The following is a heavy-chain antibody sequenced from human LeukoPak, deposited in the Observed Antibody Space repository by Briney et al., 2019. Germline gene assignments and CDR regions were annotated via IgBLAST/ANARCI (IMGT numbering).Heavy chain of an antibody. Sequence: ASVKVSCKASGYTFTSYDINWVRQATGQGLEWMGWMNPNSGNTGYAQKFQGRVTITRNTSISTAYMELSSLRSEDTAVYYCARETGIYDSSGYYYSHFDYWGQGTLVTVSS. D-gene: IGHD3-22*01. J-gene: IGHJ4*02. CDR2: MNPNSGNT. CDR1: GYTFTSYD. V-gene: IGHV1-8*03. CDR3: ARETGIYDSSGYYYSHFDY.